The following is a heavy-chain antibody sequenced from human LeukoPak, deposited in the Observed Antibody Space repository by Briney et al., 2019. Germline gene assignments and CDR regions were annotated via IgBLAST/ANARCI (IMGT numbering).Heavy chain of an antibody. J-gene: IGHJ4*02. D-gene: IGHD6-19*01. Sequence: PSETLSLTCTASGGSISSSSYYWGWIRQPPGKGLEWIGSIYYSGSTYYNPSLKSRVTISVDTSKNQFSLKLSSVTAADTAVYYCARSRYSSGWADYWGQGTLVTVSS. CDR2: IYYSGST. CDR3: ARSRYSSGWADY. CDR1: GGSISSSSYY. V-gene: IGHV4-39*01.